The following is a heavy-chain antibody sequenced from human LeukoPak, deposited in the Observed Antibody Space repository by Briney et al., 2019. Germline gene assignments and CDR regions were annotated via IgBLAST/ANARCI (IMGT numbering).Heavy chain of an antibody. J-gene: IGHJ4*02. D-gene: IGHD6-13*01. V-gene: IGHV3-23*01. CDR3: AKRKGSSRYYWGDKTYFDY. CDR1: GFTFSSYA. CDR2: ISGSGGST. Sequence: PGGSLRLSCAASGFTFSSYAMSWVRQAPGKGLEWVSAISGSGGSTYYADSVKGRFTISRDNSKNTLYLQMNSLRAEDTAVYYCAKRKGSSRYYWGDKTYFDYWGQGTLVTVSS.